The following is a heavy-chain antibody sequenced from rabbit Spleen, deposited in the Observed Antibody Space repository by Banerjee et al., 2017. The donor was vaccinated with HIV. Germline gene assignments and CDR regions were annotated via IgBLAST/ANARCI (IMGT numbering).Heavy chain of an antibody. CDR1: GFSFSSSYW. V-gene: IGHV1S40*01. J-gene: IGHJ4*01. D-gene: IGHD4-1*01. Sequence: QSLEESGGDLVKPGASLTLTCTASGFSFSSSYWICWVRQAPGKGLEWIACIYVGSSGYTAYASWAKGRFTFSKTSSTTVTLQMTSLTAADTATYFCARDLAGVIGWNFGWWGPGTLVTVS. CDR3: ARDLAGVIGWNFGW. CDR2: IYVGSSGYT.